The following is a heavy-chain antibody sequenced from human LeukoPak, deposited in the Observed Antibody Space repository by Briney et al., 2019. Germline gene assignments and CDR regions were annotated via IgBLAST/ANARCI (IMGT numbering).Heavy chain of an antibody. D-gene: IGHD3-22*01. CDR3: ARAWYYYDSSGYYPFDY. CDR1: GGSFSGYY. V-gene: IGHV4-34*01. CDR2: INHSGST. J-gene: IGHJ4*02. Sequence: PSETLSLTCAVSGGSFSGYYWSWIRQPPGKGLEWIGEINHSGSTNYNPSLKSRVTISVDTSKNQFSLKLSSVTAADTAVYYCARAWYYYDSSGYYPFDYWGQGTLVTVSS.